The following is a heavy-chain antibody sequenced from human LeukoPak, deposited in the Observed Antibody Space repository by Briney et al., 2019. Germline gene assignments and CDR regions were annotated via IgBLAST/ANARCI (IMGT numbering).Heavy chain of an antibody. CDR1: GYSIRSDYY. Sequence: SETPSLTCTVSGYSIRSDYYWGWIRQPPGKGLEWIGSIYHRGRSYYNPSLERRVTMSVDTSKIQFSLNLNSVTAADTAVYYCAVSTVGAPVPQPFDIWGQGTWVTVSS. CDR2: IYHRGRS. V-gene: IGHV4-38-2*02. J-gene: IGHJ3*02. D-gene: IGHD1-26*01. CDR3: AVSTVGAPVPQPFDI.